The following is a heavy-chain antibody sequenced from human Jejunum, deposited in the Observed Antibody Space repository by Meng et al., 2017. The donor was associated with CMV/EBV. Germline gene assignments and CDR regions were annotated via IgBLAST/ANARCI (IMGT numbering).Heavy chain of an antibody. V-gene: IGHV3-48*03. D-gene: IGHD2/OR15-2a*01. J-gene: IGHJ4*02. CDR1: GFTFSSYE. Sequence: GFTFSSYEMNWVRQIPGKGLEWISYISASTTAIYYADSVKGRFTISRDNVKNSLHLLMESLRADDTAIYYCVRGGSSATLKYFDYWGQGALVTVSS. CDR2: ISASTTAI. CDR3: VRGGSSATLKYFDY.